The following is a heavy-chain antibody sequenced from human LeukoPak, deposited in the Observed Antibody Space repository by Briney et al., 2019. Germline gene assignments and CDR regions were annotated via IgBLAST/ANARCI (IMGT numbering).Heavy chain of an antibody. D-gene: IGHD1-26*01. J-gene: IGHJ3*02. CDR2: IKSKTDGGTT. V-gene: IGHV3-15*01. CDR3: TRGSYYAAFDI. Sequence: GGSLRLSCAASGFTFSNAWMSWVRQAPGKGLEWVGRIKSKTDGGTTDYAAPVKGRFTISRDDSKNTLYLQMNSLKTEDTAVYYCTRGSYYAAFDIWGQGTMVTVSS. CDR1: GFTFSNAW.